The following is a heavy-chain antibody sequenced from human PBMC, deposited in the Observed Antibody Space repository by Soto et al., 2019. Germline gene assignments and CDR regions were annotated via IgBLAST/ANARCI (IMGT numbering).Heavy chain of an antibody. CDR2: IYYSGST. V-gene: IGHV4-39*01. CDR3: ARLTVAGSYYPDY. CDR1: GGSISSSSYY. D-gene: IGHD6-19*01. Sequence: SETLSLTCTVSGGSISSSSYYWGWIRQPPGKGLEWIGSIYYSGSTYYNPSLKSRVTISVDTSKNQFSLKLSSVTAADTAVYYCARLTVAGSYYPDYWGQGTLVTVSS. J-gene: IGHJ4*02.